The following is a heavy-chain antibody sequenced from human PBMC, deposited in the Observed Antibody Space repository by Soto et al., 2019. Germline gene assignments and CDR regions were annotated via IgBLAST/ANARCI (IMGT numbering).Heavy chain of an antibody. Sequence: EVQLVESGGGLVQPGGSLRLSCAASGFTFSSHWMHWVRQSPGKGLVWVSRINSDGSDTTYADSVKGRFSISRDNAKNTLYLEMNSLRVEDTAVYYCAKVDPDDHGKYVRWSDPWGQGTLVTVSS. CDR2: INSDGSDT. D-gene: IGHD4-17*01. J-gene: IGHJ5*02. CDR3: AKVDPDDHGKYVRWSDP. V-gene: IGHV3-74*01. CDR1: GFTFSSHW.